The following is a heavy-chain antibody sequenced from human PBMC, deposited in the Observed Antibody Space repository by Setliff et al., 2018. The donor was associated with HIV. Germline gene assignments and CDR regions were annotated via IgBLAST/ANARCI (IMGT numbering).Heavy chain of an antibody. D-gene: IGHD3-16*01. CDR3: ARSGWTNYVVSPPSAMDV. CDR1: GYIFTRSG. J-gene: IGHJ6*02. Sequence: ASVKVSCKASGYIFTRSGFNWVRQAPGQGLEWIGWISAYNGNTYSAQNFQGRVTMTTDSSTSTAYMELRSLRSDDTAMYYCARSGWTNYVVSPPSAMDVWGQGTTVTVS. CDR2: ISAYNGNT. V-gene: IGHV1-18*01.